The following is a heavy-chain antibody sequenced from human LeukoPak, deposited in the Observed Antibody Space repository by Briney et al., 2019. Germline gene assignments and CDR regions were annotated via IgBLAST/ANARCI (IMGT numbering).Heavy chain of an antibody. Sequence: SETLSLTCTVSGYSISSGYYWGWIRQPPGKGLEWIGRIYTSGSTNYNPSLKSRVTMSVDTSRNQFSLKLSSVTAADTAVYYCAREGLGSGWEYFDYWGQGTLVTVSS. CDR1: GYSISSGYY. J-gene: IGHJ4*02. CDR3: AREGLGSGWEYFDY. CDR2: IYTSGST. V-gene: IGHV4-38-2*02. D-gene: IGHD6-19*01.